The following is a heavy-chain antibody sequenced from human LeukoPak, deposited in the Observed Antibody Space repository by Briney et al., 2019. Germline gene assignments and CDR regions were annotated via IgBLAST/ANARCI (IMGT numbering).Heavy chain of an antibody. D-gene: IGHD5-18*01. V-gene: IGHV3-53*01. CDR1: GFTVSNNY. CDR2: IYSGGST. CDR3: ASRGRRGYGYSFDY. Sequence: GGSLRLSCAASGFTVSNNYMSWVRQAPGKGLEWVSVIYSGGSTYYADSVKGRFTISRDNSKNTLYLQMNSLRAEDTAVYYCASRGRRGYGYSFDYWGQGTLVTVSS. J-gene: IGHJ4*02.